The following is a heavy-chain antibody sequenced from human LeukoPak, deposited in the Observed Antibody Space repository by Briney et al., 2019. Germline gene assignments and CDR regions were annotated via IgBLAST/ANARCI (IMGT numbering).Heavy chain of an antibody. CDR2: ISGTSSYI. CDR1: GFTSSSYS. Sequence: GGSLRLSCAASGFTSSSYSMNWVRPAPGKGLEWVSSISGTSSYIYYADSVKGRFTISRDNAKNSLFLQMNSLRVEDTAVYYCARGLRTTVWDYYYHMDVWGKGTTVTVCS. D-gene: IGHD4-17*01. V-gene: IGHV3-21*01. J-gene: IGHJ6*03. CDR3: ARGLRTTVWDYYYHMDV.